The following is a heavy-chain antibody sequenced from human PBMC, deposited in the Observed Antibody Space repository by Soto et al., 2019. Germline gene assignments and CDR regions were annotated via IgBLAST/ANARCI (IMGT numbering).Heavy chain of an antibody. CDR2: ISYDGTDK. D-gene: IGHD3-10*01. J-gene: IGHJ5*01. CDR3: VKDFGAWFDS. V-gene: IGHV3-30*18. Sequence: QVHLVESGGGLVQPGRSLTISCVGSGFAFSNYGMHWVRQAPAKGLEWVALISYDGTDKYYADSVKGRFSISRGNSKHTLYLHMESLRTEDTAVYYWVKDFGAWFDSWGEGALVSVSS. CDR1: GFAFSNYG.